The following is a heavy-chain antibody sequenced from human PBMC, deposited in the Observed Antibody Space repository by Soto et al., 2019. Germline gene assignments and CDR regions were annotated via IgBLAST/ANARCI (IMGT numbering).Heavy chain of an antibody. CDR3: AREGEMPYYYYGLDV. J-gene: IGHJ6*02. CDR2: ISGYNGHT. D-gene: IGHD3-16*01. CDR1: GYTFTTYG. V-gene: IGHV1-18*01. Sequence: QVQLVQSGAEVRKPGASVKVSCKASGYTFTTYGISWVRQAPGQGLEWMGWISGYNGHTKYAQKLQGRVTMTTDTSTSTVYMDLRSLRSDDTAVYYCAREGEMPYYYYGLDVWGQGTTGTVSS.